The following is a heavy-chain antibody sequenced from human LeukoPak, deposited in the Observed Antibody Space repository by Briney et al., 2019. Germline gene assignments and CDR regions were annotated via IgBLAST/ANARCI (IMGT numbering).Heavy chain of an antibody. CDR3: TKELHVAVAVADYYYFYMDV. V-gene: IGHV3-23*01. CDR1: GFTFSKYW. J-gene: IGHJ6*03. CDR2: INGGGNTT. Sequence: GGSLILSCAASGFTFSKYWMLWVRQSPGKGLEWLSTINGGGNTTFYSDSVKGRFTISRDNSKNTLYLHMDSLRPDDTATYYCTKELHVAVAVADYYYFYMDVWGRGTAVTVSS. D-gene: IGHD6-19*01.